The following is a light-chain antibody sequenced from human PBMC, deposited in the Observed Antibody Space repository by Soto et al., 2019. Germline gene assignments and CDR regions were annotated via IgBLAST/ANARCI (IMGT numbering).Light chain of an antibody. J-gene: IGKJ1*01. CDR2: DAS. V-gene: IGKV3-20*01. CDR1: QSVSSY. CDR3: QQYGSSPWT. Sequence: EIVLPQSPATLSLSPGERATLSCRASQSVSSYLAWYQQKPGQAPRLLIYDASSRATGIPDRFSGRGSGTDFTLTISRLEPEDFAVYYCQQYGSSPWTFGLGTKVDIK.